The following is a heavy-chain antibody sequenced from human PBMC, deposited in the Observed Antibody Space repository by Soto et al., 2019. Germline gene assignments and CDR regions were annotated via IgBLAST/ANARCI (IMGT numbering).Heavy chain of an antibody. CDR3: TSGIVVVPAAIVYYYYGMDV. Sequence: RLSCTASGFTFGDYAMSWLRQAPGKGLEWVGFIRSKAYGGTTEYAASVKGRFTISRDDSKSIAYLQMNSLKTEDTAVYYCTSGIVVVPAAIVYYYYGMDVWGQGTTVTVSS. V-gene: IGHV3-49*03. D-gene: IGHD2-2*02. CDR1: GFTFGDYA. J-gene: IGHJ6*02. CDR2: IRSKAYGGTT.